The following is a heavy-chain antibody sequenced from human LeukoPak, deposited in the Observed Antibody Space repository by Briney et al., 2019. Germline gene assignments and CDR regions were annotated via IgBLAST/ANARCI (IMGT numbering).Heavy chain of an antibody. D-gene: IGHD2-2*01. J-gene: IGHJ4*02. Sequence: GGSLTLSCAASRFTFSIYGMHWVRQAPGKGLEWVAFIRYDGSNKYYADSVKGRFTISRDNSKNTLYLQMNSLRAEHTAVYYCANDPFVLVAAAMPSLDFWGQGTLVTVSS. V-gene: IGHV3-30*02. CDR3: ANDPFVLVAAAMPSLDF. CDR2: IRYDGSNK. CDR1: RFTFSIYG.